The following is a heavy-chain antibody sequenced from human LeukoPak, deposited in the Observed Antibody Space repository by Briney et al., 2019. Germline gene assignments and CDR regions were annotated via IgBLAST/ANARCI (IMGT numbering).Heavy chain of an antibody. J-gene: IGHJ3*02. Sequence: GSLRLSCAASGFTFSTYGMHWVRQAPGKGLEWVAFIRYDGSNKYYADSVKGRFTISRDNSKNTLYLQMNSLRAEDTAVYYCAKEVTVTTKASHGGAFDIWGQGTMVTVSS. CDR1: GFTFSTYG. CDR2: IRYDGSNK. D-gene: IGHD4-17*01. CDR3: AKEVTVTTKASHGGAFDI. V-gene: IGHV3-30*02.